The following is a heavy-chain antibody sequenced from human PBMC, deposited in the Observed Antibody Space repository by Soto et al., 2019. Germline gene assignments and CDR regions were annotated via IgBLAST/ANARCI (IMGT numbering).Heavy chain of an antibody. V-gene: IGHV3-23*01. D-gene: IGHD4-17*01. J-gene: IGHJ6*02. CDR1: GFTFSSYA. CDR3: AKEAAATVTIYYYYGMDV. CDR2: ISGSGGST. Sequence: GSLRLSCAASGFTFSSYAMSWVRQAPGKGLEWVSAISGSGGSTYYADSVKGRFTISRDNSKNTLYVQMNSLRAEDTAVYYCAKEAAATVTIYYYYGMDVRGQGTTVTVSS.